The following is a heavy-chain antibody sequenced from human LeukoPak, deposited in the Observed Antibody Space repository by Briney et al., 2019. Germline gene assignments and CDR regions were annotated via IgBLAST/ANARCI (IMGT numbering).Heavy chain of an antibody. CDR3: ARATNFDWLSDNAPGFDY. Sequence: SETLFLTCTVSGGSISIGDYYGSWIRQPPGKGLEWIGYIYYSESTYYNPSLKSRVTISVDTSKNQFSLKLSSVTAADTAVYYCARATNFDWLSDNAPGFDYWGQGTLVTVSS. CDR1: GGSISIGDYY. D-gene: IGHD3-9*01. J-gene: IGHJ4*02. V-gene: IGHV4-30-4*01. CDR2: IYYSEST.